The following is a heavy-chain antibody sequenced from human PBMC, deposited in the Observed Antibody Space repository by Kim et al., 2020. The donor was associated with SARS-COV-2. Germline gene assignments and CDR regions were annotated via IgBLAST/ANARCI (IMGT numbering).Heavy chain of an antibody. CDR3: AKDSLAGGDSPH. D-gene: IGHD2-21*02. V-gene: IGHV3-23*01. Sequence: YADSVKGRFTISRDNSKNTLYLQMNSLRAEDTAVYYCAKDSLAGGDSPHWGQGTLVTVSS. J-gene: IGHJ4*02.